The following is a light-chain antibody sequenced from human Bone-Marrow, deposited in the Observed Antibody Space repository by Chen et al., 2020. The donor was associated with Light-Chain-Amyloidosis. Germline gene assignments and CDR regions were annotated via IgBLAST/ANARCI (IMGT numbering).Light chain of an antibody. Sequence: EIVLTQSPGTLSLSPGEGANLSYRASQTISSNYLNWYQQKFGQAPRLLIYGSSSRATGIPDRYTGSWSGTDFTLTINRLEPEDFAMYYCQQYGTSPLTFGGGTKVEIK. CDR3: QQYGTSPLT. CDR1: QTISSNY. V-gene: IGKV3-20*01. CDR2: GSS. J-gene: IGKJ4*01.